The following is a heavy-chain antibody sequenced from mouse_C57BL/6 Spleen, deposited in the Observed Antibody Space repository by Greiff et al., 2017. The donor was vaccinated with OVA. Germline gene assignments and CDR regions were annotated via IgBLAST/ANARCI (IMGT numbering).Heavy chain of an antibody. CDR2: IHPNSGST. CDR3: ARRNWVYWYFDV. D-gene: IGHD4-1*01. Sequence: VQLQQPGAELVKPGASVKLSCKASGYTFTSSWMHWVKQRPGPGLEWIGMIHPNSGSTNYNEKFKSKATLTVDKSSSTAYMQLSSLTSEDSAVYYCARRNWVYWYFDVWGTGTTVTVSS. V-gene: IGHV1-64*01. J-gene: IGHJ1*03. CDR1: GYTFTSSW.